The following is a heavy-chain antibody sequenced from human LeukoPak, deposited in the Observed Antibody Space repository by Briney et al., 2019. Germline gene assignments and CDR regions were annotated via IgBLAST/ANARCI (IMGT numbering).Heavy chain of an antibody. CDR2: FYYTGST. CDR3: ARRSGTYHAFDI. V-gene: IGHV4-38-2*02. J-gene: IGHJ3*02. D-gene: IGHD1-26*01. Sequence: SETLSLTCTVSGYSISSGYYWGWIRQPPGKGLEWIGSFYYTGSTFYSPSLKSRVTISVDTSKNQFSLKLSSVTAADTAVYCARRSGTYHAFDIWGQGTMVTVSA. CDR1: GYSISSGYY.